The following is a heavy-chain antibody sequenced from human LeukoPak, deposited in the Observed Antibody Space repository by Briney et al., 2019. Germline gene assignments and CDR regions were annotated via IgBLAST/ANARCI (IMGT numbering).Heavy chain of an antibody. CDR3: AREGQNTIFGVVTQRGVFDY. CDR1: GYSISSGYY. CDR2: IYHSGST. Sequence: PSETLSLTCTVSGYSISSGYYWGWIRQPPGKGLEWIGSIYHSGSTYYNPSLKSRVTISVDTSKNQFSLKLSSVTAADTAVYYCAREGQNTIFGVVTQRGVFDYWGQGTLVTVSS. V-gene: IGHV4-38-2*02. D-gene: IGHD3-3*01. J-gene: IGHJ4*02.